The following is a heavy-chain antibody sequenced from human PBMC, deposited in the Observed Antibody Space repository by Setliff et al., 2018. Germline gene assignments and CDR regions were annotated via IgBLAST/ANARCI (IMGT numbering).Heavy chain of an antibody. CDR3: ARGGTFRYFDF. J-gene: IGHJ4*02. Sequence: KPSETLSLTCSVSGGAVSGDYWTWIRQPPGKGLEFIGYVYYSGTANYSPSLRSRLTISVDTSKNQFSLKLRSVTAADTAVYYCARGGTFRYFDFWGQGAPVTVSS. CDR2: VYYSGTA. CDR1: GGAVSGDY. V-gene: IGHV4-59*02. D-gene: IGHD5-12*01.